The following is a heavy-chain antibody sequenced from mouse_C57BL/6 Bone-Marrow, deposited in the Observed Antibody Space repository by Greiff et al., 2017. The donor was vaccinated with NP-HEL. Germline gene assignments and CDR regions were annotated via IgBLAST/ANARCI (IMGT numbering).Heavy chain of an antibody. J-gene: IGHJ1*03. V-gene: IGHV5-17*01. D-gene: IGHD1-1*01. CDR1: GFTFSDYG. Sequence: EVKVVESGGGLVKPGGSLKLSCAASGFTFSDYGMHWVRQAPEKGLEWVAYISSGSSTIYYADTVKGRFTISRDNAKNTLFLQMTSLRSEDTAMYYCARGGITTVVASYWYFDVWGTGTTVTVSS. CDR3: ARGGITTVVASYWYFDV. CDR2: ISSGSSTI.